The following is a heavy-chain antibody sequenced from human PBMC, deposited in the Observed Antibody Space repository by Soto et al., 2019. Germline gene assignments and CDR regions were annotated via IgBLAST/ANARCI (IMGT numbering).Heavy chain of an antibody. Sequence: SVKVSCKASGGTFSSYAISWVRQAPGQGLEWMGGIIPIFGTANYAQKFQGRVTITADESTSTAYMELSSLRSEDTAVYYCARARDDFSQGWAAMDYNWFDPWG. V-gene: IGHV1-69*13. CDR3: ARARDDFSQGWAAMDYNWFDP. CDR1: GGTFSSYA. CDR2: IIPIFGTA. D-gene: IGHD2-2*01. J-gene: IGHJ5*02.